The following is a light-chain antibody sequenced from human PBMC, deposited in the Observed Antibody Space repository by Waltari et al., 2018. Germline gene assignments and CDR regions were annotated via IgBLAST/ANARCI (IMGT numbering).Light chain of an antibody. Sequence: DIRMTQSPSSLSASVGGRVTITCQASQDISNSLNWYQQKLGKAPKLLIYDASRLHTGVPSRFSGSGSGTYFTFTISSLQPEDFATYYCQQSDNLPLTFGGGTKVEIK. CDR3: QQSDNLPLT. J-gene: IGKJ4*01. CDR1: QDISNS. V-gene: IGKV1-33*01. CDR2: DAS.